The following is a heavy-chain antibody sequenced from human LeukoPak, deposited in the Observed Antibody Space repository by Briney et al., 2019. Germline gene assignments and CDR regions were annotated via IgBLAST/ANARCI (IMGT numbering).Heavy chain of an antibody. Sequence: GGSLRLSCAASGFTFSSYNMNWVRQTPGKGLEWVSSISSSSSFIYYADSVKGRFTISRDNAKNSLYLQMNSLRAEVTAVYYCARDVLIAADGVIRLDAFDIWGQGTVVTVSS. D-gene: IGHD6-13*01. CDR2: ISSSSSFI. CDR1: GFTFSSYN. V-gene: IGHV3-21*01. CDR3: ARDVLIAADGVIRLDAFDI. J-gene: IGHJ3*02.